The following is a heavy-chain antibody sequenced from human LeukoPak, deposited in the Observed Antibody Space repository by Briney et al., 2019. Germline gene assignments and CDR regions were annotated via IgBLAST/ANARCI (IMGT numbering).Heavy chain of an antibody. J-gene: IGHJ3*02. CDR2: MNPNSGNT. V-gene: IGHV1-8*01. CDR3: ASYYLLSDDAFDI. CDR1: GYTFTSYD. Sequence: ASVKVSCKASGYTFTSYDINWVRQATGQGLEWMGWMNPNSGNTGYAQKFQGRVTMTRNTSISTAYMELSSLRSEDTAVYYCASYYLLSDDAFDIWGQGTMVTVSS. D-gene: IGHD2-2*01.